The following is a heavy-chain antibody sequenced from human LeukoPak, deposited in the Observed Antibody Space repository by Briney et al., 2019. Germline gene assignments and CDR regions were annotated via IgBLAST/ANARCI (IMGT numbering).Heavy chain of an antibody. CDR3: ARKTDSGGQGDY. D-gene: IGHD3-22*01. Sequence: PGGSLRLSCAASGFTFSIYAMTWVRQAPGKGLECVSVIYSGGNTYYADSVKGRFTISRDNSKNTLYLQMNSLRAEDTAVYYCARKTDSGGQGDYWGPGTLVTVSS. CDR1: GFTFSIYA. V-gene: IGHV3-66*01. CDR2: IYSGGNT. J-gene: IGHJ4*02.